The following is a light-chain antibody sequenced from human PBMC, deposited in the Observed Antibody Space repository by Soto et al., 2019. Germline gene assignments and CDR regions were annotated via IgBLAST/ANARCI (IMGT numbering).Light chain of an antibody. J-gene: IGKJ1*01. V-gene: IGKV1-5*01. CDR3: QQYNTYPWT. CDR1: QSISSW. CDR2: DAS. Sequence: DIPMTQSPATLSASVGDRVTITCRASQSISSWLAWYQQKPGKVPKLLIDDASSLESGVPSRFSGSGSGTDFTLTISSLQPDDFATYYCQQYNTYPWTFGQGTKVEIK.